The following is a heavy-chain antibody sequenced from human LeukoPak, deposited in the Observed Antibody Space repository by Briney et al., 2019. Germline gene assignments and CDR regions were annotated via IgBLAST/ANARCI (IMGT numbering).Heavy chain of an antibody. D-gene: IGHD1-26*01. CDR2: IIGSGGST. CDR3: AKGHSGSYYFDY. J-gene: IGHJ4*02. CDR1: GFTFISYA. Sequence: GSLRLSCAASGFTFISYAMSWVRRAPGKGREWVSAIIGSGGSTYYSDSVKGRFTISRDNSKNTLYLQMNSLRAEDTAVYYCAKGHSGSYYFDYWGQGTLVTVSS. V-gene: IGHV3-23*01.